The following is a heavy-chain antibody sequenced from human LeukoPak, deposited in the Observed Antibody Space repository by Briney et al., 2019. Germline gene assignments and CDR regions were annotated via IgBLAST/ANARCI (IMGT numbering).Heavy chain of an antibody. V-gene: IGHV3-7*01. CDR2: IKQDGSEK. CDR1: GFTFSSYW. D-gene: IGHD1-26*01. Sequence: GGSLRLSCAASGFTFSSYWMSWFRQAPGKGLEWVANIKQDGSEKYYVDSVKGRFTMSRDNAKNSLYLQMNSLRAEDTAVYYCARDLIVGATHFDYWGQGTLVTVSS. CDR3: ARDLIVGATHFDY. J-gene: IGHJ4*02.